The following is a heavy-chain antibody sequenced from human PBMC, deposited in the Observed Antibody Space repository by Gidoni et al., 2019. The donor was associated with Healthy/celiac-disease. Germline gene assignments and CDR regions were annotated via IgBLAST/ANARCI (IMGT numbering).Heavy chain of an antibody. CDR1: GGSISSSSYY. V-gene: IGHV4-39*01. Sequence: QLQLQESGPGLVKPSETLSLTCTVSGGSISSSSYYWGWIRQPPGKGLEWIGSIYYSGSTYYNPSLKSRVTISVDTSKNQFSLKLSSVTAADTAVYYCARQSMVRGVIMTFDYWGQGTLVTVSS. J-gene: IGHJ4*02. CDR3: ARQSMVRGVIMTFDY. CDR2: IYYSGST. D-gene: IGHD3-10*01.